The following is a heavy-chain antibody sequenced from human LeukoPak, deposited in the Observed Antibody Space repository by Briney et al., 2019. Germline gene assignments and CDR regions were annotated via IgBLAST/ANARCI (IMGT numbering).Heavy chain of an antibody. CDR2: ISSNSAYI. V-gene: IGHV3-21*01. Sequence: GGSLRLPCAASGFSFSDYAMDWIRQAPGKGLEWVSAISSNSAYIFYADSVEGRFTISSDNAKSSVSLQMNSLRDDDTAVYYCARIFRYQLIDYYALDVWGQGTTVTVSS. CDR3: ARIFRYQLIDYYALDV. J-gene: IGHJ6*02. D-gene: IGHD2-2*01. CDR1: GFSFSDYA.